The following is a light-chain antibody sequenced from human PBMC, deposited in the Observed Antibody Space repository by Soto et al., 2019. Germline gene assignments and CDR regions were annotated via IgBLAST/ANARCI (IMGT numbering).Light chain of an antibody. J-gene: IGKJ5*01. CDR2: GGS. CDR1: QSISSW. CDR3: QQSYSPPPIT. V-gene: IGKV1-39*01. Sequence: DIQMTQSPSTLSASEGDRVTITCQASQSISSWLARYQQKPGKAPKLLIYGGSSLESGVPSRFSGSGSGTDFTLTISSLQPEDFATYYCQQSYSPPPITFGQGTRLEIK.